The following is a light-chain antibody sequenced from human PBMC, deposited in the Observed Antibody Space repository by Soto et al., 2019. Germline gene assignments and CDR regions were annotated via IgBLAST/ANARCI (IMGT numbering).Light chain of an antibody. CDR3: MQALLIPCT. V-gene: IGKV2-28*01. CDR2: LGS. Sequence: DIVMTQSPLSLPVTPGEPASISCRSSQSLLHSNGYNYLDWYLQKPGQSPQLLIYLGSNRASGVHDRFSGSGSGTDFTLKISRVEAEDVGVYYCMQALLIPCTFGQGTKLEIK. J-gene: IGKJ2*02. CDR1: QSLLHSNGYNY.